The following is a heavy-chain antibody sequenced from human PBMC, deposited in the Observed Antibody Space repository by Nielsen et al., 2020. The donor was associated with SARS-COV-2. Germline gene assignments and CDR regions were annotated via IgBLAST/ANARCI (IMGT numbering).Heavy chain of an antibody. CDR2: IYYSGST. J-gene: IGHJ6*02. CDR1: GGSISSYY. D-gene: IGHD3-22*01. V-gene: IGHV4-59*01. CDR3: ASDYYDSSGYLGMDV. Sequence: SETLSLTCTVSGGSISSYYWSWIRQPPGKGLEWIGYIYYSGSTNYNPSLKSRVTISVDTSKNQFSLKLSSVTAADTAVYYCASDYYDSSGYLGMDVWGQGTTVTVSS.